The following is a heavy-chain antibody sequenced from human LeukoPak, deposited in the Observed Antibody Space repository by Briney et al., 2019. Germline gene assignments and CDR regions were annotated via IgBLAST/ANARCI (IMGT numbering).Heavy chain of an antibody. CDR2: ISGSGGST. V-gene: IGHV3-23*01. CDR1: GFTFSSYA. Sequence: GGSLRLSCAASGFTFSSYAMSWVRQAPGKGLEWVSAISGSGGSTYYADPVKGRFTISRDNSKNTLYLQMTSLRAEDTAEYYCAKSLFTSATGTGRAFHIWGQGTMVTVSS. J-gene: IGHJ3*02. CDR3: AKSLFTSATGTGRAFHI. D-gene: IGHD1-1*01.